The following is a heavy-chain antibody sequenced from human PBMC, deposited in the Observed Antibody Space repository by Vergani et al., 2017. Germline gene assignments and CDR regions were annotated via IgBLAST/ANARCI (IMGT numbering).Heavy chain of an antibody. J-gene: IGHJ4*02. CDR1: GFTFSTFG. CDR3: ATARPGDYFHF. CDR2: ISVSSTYI. V-gene: IGHV3-21*04. Sequence: EVQVVESGGGLVKPGGSLRLSCADSGFTFSTFGMNWVRQAPGKGLEWVSSISVSSTYISYTDSVKGRFTISRDNAKNSLFLQMNSLRAEDTAVYFYATARPGDYFHFWWQRILVTVSS.